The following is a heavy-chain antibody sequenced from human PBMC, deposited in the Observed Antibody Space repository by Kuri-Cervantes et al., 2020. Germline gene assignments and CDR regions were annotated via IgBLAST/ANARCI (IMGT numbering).Heavy chain of an antibody. CDR3: AGLGSSSWYGADYYYYYGMDV. Sequence: GESLKISCAASGFTFSSYSMNWVRQAPGKGLEWVSSISSSSSYIYYADSVKGRFTISRDNAKNSLYLQMNSLRAEDTAMYYCAGLGSSSWYGADYYYYYGMDVWGQGTTVTVSS. CDR2: ISSSSSYI. J-gene: IGHJ6*02. CDR1: GFTFSSYS. D-gene: IGHD6-13*01. V-gene: IGHV3-21*04.